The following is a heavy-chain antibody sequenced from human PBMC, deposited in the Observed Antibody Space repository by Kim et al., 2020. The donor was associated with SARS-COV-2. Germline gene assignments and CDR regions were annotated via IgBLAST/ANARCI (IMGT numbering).Heavy chain of an antibody. J-gene: IGHJ4*02. Sequence: SVKVSCKASGGTFSSYAISWVRQAPGQGLEWMGGIIPIFGTANYAQKFQGRVTITADESTSTAYMELSSLRSEDTAVYYCARGPVVVPAATTYFDYWGQGTLVTVSS. V-gene: IGHV1-69*13. D-gene: IGHD2-2*01. CDR3: ARGPVVVPAATTYFDY. CDR2: IIPIFGTA. CDR1: GGTFSSYA.